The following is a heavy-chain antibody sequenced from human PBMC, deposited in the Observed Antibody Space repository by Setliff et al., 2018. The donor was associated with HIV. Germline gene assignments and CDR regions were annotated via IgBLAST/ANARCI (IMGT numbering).Heavy chain of an antibody. D-gene: IGHD4-17*01. Sequence: SETLSLTCSVSAFSMSSYYWSFIRQPPGKGLEWIGCVYYTGSTNYSPSLKSRVTISIDTSKNQFSLKLSSVTAADTAVYYCARGPTVAARRERAFDIWGQGTMVTVSS. V-gene: IGHV4-59*01. J-gene: IGHJ3*02. CDR1: AFSMSSYY. CDR3: ARGPTVAARRERAFDI. CDR2: VYYTGST.